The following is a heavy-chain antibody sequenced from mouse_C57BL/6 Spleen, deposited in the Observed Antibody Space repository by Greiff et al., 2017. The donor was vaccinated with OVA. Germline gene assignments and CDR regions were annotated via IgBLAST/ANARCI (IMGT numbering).Heavy chain of an antibody. CDR2: IYPGSGST. CDR1: GYTFTSYW. V-gene: IGHV1-55*01. D-gene: IGHD2-4*01. CDR3: ARTGNGDYPYYAMDY. J-gene: IGHJ4*01. Sequence: QVQLQQPGAELVKPGASVKMSCKASGYTFTSYWITWVKQRPGQGLEWIGDIYPGSGSTNYNEKFKSKATLTVDTSSSTAYMQLSSLTSEDSAVYYCARTGNGDYPYYAMDYWGQGTSVTVSS.